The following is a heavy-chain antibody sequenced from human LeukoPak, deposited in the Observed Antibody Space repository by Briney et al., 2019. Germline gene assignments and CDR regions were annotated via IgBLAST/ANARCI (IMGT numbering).Heavy chain of an antibody. Sequence: SETLSLTCPVYGGSFSGYYWSWIRQPPGKGLEWIGEINHSGSTNYNPSLKSRVTISVDTSKNQFSLKLSSVTAADTAVYYCAREGSSWLDYWGQGTLVTVSS. J-gene: IGHJ4*02. V-gene: IGHV4-34*01. CDR2: INHSGST. D-gene: IGHD6-13*01. CDR3: AREGSSWLDY. CDR1: GGSFSGYY.